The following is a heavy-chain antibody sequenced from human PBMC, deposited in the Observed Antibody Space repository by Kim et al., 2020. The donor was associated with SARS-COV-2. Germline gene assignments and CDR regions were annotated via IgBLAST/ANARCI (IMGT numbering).Heavy chain of an antibody. J-gene: IGHJ6*02. CDR2: T. V-gene: IGHV4-59*01. D-gene: IGHD2-21*01. Sequence: TNYTPSRTRRGPIYVDTSKHQFSLKLSSVTAADTAVYYCARDYSDYGMDVWGQGTTVTVSS. CDR3: ARDYSDYGMDV.